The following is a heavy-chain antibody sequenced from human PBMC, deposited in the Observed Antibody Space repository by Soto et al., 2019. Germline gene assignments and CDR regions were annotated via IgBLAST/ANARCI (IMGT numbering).Heavy chain of an antibody. CDR3: ARLYWSGGSSYFDY. J-gene: IGHJ4*02. V-gene: IGHV4-31*03. CDR2: IYYSGST. D-gene: IGHD2-15*01. Sequence: PSETLSLTCTVSRGSIGSGGYYWSLIRQHPGKGLEWIGYIYYSGSTYYNPSLKSRVTISVDTSKNQFSLKLSSVTAADTAVYSCARLYWSGGSSYFDYSGQGTLVTV. CDR1: RGSIGSGGYY.